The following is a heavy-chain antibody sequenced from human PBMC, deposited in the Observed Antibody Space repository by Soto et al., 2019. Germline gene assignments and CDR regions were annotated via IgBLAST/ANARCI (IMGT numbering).Heavy chain of an antibody. CDR3: ARALWFGELFSYYYYYGMDV. V-gene: IGHV4-59*02. D-gene: IGHD3-10*01. CDR1: GDSVTSHY. J-gene: IGHJ6*02. Sequence: PSETLSLTCSFSGDSVTSHYLTWIRQSPEKGLEWIGYMHYTGFSHYNPSLKSRLTISVDTSKNQFSLQLSSVTAADTAVYYCARALWFGELFSYYYYYGMDVWGQGTTVTVSS. CDR2: MHYTGFS.